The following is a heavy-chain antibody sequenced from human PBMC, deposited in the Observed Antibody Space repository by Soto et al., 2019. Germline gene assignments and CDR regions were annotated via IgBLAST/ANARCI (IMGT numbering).Heavy chain of an antibody. D-gene: IGHD6-19*01. CDR2: SSPRGDTI. CDR1: GFSLANYP. Sequence: GGSLRLPCVASGFSLANYPMNWVRQTPGKGLEWISYSSPRGDTIYYADSVEGRFTISRDNARNSLSLHMSSLRDEDSALYYCAKGPHTNVGWPYYFESWGQGVPVTVSS. V-gene: IGHV3-48*02. CDR3: AKGPHTNVGWPYYFES. J-gene: IGHJ4*02.